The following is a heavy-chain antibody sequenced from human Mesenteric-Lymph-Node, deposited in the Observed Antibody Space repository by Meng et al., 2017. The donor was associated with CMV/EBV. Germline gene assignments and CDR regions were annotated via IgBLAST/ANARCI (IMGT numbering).Heavy chain of an antibody. J-gene: IGHJ4*02. Sequence: KVSCKGSGYSFTRYWIGWVRQMPGKGLEWMGIIYPGDSDTRYSPSFRGQVTISADKSISTAYLQWSSLKASDTAMYYCARGDSSSWYDYWGQGTLVTVSS. CDR1: GYSFTRYW. V-gene: IGHV5-51*01. D-gene: IGHD6-13*01. CDR3: ARGDSSSWYDY. CDR2: IYPGDSDT.